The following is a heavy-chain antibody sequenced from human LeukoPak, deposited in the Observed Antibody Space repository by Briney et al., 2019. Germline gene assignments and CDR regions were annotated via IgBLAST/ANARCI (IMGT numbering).Heavy chain of an antibody. Sequence: GGSLRLSCAASGFTFSSYWMSWVRQAPGKGLEWVANIKQDGSEKYYVDSVKGRFTISRDNAKNSLYLQMNSLRAEDTAVYYCARPQDRYSNYASDYWGRGTLVTVSS. CDR3: ARPQDRYSNYASDY. D-gene: IGHD4-11*01. J-gene: IGHJ4*02. V-gene: IGHV3-7*01. CDR1: GFTFSSYW. CDR2: IKQDGSEK.